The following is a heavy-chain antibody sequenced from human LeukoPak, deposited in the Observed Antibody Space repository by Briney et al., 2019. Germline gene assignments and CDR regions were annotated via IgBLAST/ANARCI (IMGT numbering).Heavy chain of an antibody. J-gene: IGHJ4*02. Sequence: IPSETLSLTCTVSGGSISSGDYYWSWIRQPPGKGLEWIGYIYYSGSTYYNPSLKSRVTISVDTSKNQFSLKLSSVTAADTAVYYCARRRGYSYEPFDYWGQGTLVTVSS. D-gene: IGHD5-18*01. CDR1: GGSISSGDYY. CDR2: IYYSGST. CDR3: ARRRGYSYEPFDY. V-gene: IGHV4-30-4*08.